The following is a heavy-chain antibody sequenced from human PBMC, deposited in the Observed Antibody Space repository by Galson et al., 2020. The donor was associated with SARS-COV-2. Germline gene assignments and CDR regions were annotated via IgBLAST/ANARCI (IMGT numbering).Heavy chain of an antibody. CDR2: IWYDGSNE. CDR1: GFTFDNYA. D-gene: IGHD3-22*01. Sequence: TGGSLRLSCEASGFTFDNYAMHWVRQAPGKGLEWLAVIWYDGSNEDYEDSVKGRFTISRDNSKNSLYLEMNSLRAEDTAVYYCAREGFGEEGSSGYYFYYYAMDVWGQGTPVTVSS. CDR3: AREGFGEEGSSGYYFYYYAMDV. J-gene: IGHJ6*02. V-gene: IGHV3-33*01.